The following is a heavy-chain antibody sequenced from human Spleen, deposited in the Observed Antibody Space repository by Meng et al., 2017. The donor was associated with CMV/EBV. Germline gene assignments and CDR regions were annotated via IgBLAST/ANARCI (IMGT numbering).Heavy chain of an antibody. V-gene: IGHV3-33*06. CDR3: AKGLTIFGDYDMDV. CDR1: GFIFSAYA. J-gene: IGHJ6*02. Sequence: GGSLRLSCEASGFIFSAYAMHWGRQAPGKGLEWVALIWNDGTNQYYADSVKGRFTISRDNSKNTLYLQMNSLRAEDTAVYYCAKGLTIFGDYDMDVWGQGTTVTVSS. D-gene: IGHD3-3*01. CDR2: IWNDGTNQ.